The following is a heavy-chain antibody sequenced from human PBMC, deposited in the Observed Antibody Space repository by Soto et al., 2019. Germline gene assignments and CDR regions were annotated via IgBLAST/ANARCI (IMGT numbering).Heavy chain of an antibody. J-gene: IGHJ4*02. CDR1: GGSISSGDYY. D-gene: IGHD2-21*02. Sequence: PSETLSLTCTVSGGSISSGDYYWSWIRQPPGKGLEWIGYIYYSGSTYYNPSLKSRVTISVDTSKNQFSLKLSSVTAADTAVYYCARVISEGRDTRLDYWGQGTLVTVSS. CDR2: IYYSGST. CDR3: ARVISEGRDTRLDY. V-gene: IGHV4-30-4*01.